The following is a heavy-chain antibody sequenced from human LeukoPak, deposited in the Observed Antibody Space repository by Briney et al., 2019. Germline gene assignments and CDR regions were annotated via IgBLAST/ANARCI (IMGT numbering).Heavy chain of an antibody. V-gene: IGHV4-34*01. J-gene: IGHJ4*02. CDR1: GGSFSGYY. D-gene: IGHD3-22*01. CDR2: INHSGST. Sequence: PSETLSLTCAVYGGSFSGYYWSWIRQPPGKGLEWIGEINHSGSTNYNPSLKSRVTISVDPSKNQFSLKLSSVTAADTAVYYCARGRYYYDSSGYYVDYWGQGTLVTVSS. CDR3: ARGRYYYDSSGYYVDY.